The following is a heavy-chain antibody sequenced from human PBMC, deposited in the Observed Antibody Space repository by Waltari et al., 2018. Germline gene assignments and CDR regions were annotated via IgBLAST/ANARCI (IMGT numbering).Heavy chain of an antibody. V-gene: IGHV4-38-2*01. Sequence: QVQLQESGPGLVKPSETLSLTCAVSGYSISSGYYWGWIRQPPGKGLEWIGSIYHSGSTYYNPSLKSRVTISVDTSKNQFSLKLSSVTAADTAVYYCARVKYYGSGSYKYYYYYGMDVWGQGTTVTVSS. J-gene: IGHJ6*02. CDR2: IYHSGST. D-gene: IGHD3-10*01. CDR3: ARVKYYGSGSYKYYYYYGMDV. CDR1: GYSISSGYY.